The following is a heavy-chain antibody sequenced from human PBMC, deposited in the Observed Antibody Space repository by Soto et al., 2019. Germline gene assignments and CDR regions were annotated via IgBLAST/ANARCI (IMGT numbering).Heavy chain of an antibody. CDR1: GGSFSGYY. CDR3: ARGGRGYCSGGSCRWFDP. Sequence: SETLSLTCAVYGGSFSGYYWSWIRQPPGKGLEWIGEINHSGSTNYNPSLKSRVTISVDTSKNQFSLKLSSVTAADTAVYYCARGGRGYCSGGSCRWFDPWGQGTLVPVSS. D-gene: IGHD2-15*01. V-gene: IGHV4-34*01. CDR2: INHSGST. J-gene: IGHJ5*02.